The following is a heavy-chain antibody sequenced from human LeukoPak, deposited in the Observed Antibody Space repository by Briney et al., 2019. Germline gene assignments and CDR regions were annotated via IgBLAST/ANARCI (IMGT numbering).Heavy chain of an antibody. J-gene: IGHJ3*02. V-gene: IGHV3-21*01. CDR3: ARDRSWTSQPLNWFGSVVGQKNDAFDI. D-gene: IGHD3-10*01. CDR1: GFTFSSYS. Sequence: GGSLRLSCAASGFTFSSYSMNWVRQAPGKGLEWVSSISSSSSYIYYADSVKGRFTISRDNANNSLYLQMNGLRAEDTAVYYCARDRSWTSQPLNWFGSVVGQKNDAFDIWGQGAVVTVSS. CDR2: ISSSSSYI.